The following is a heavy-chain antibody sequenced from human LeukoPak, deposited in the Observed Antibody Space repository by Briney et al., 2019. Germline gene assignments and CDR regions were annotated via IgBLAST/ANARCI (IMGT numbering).Heavy chain of an antibody. J-gene: IGHJ4*02. Sequence: SETLSLTCTVSGGSISSGSYYWSWIRQPAGKGLEWIGRIYSSVSTNYNPSLKSRVTISVDTSKNQFSLKLSSVTAADTAVYYCARFTVTSTYYFDYWGQGTLVTVSS. CDR2: IYSSVST. CDR3: ARFTVTSTYYFDY. CDR1: GGSISSGSYY. D-gene: IGHD4-17*01. V-gene: IGHV4-61*02.